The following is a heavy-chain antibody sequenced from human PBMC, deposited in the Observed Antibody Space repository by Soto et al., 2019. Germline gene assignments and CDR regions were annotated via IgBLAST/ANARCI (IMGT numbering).Heavy chain of an antibody. CDR2: TYYRSKWYS. CDR1: ADSVSSNRAA. V-gene: IGHV6-1*01. D-gene: IGHD1-26*01. Sequence: PSQTLSLTCVIPADSVSSNRAASNCIRHYPSRGLEWLGRTYYRSKWYSDYAAPVESRITVNHDTSKNYFSLQLNSVTPEDTAVYYCARGEEYTGRISDYWGGGTLFTVAS. CDR3: ARGEEYTGRISDY. J-gene: IGHJ4*01.